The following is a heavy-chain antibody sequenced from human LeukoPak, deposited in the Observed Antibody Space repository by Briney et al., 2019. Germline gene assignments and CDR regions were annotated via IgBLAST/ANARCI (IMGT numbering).Heavy chain of an antibody. D-gene: IGHD1-14*01. Sequence: SETLSLTCAVYGVSFSGYYWSWIRQPPGKGLEWIGEINHSGSTSYNPSLKSRVTISVDTSKNQFSLKLSSVTAADTAVYYCAAGNPDAFDIWGQGTMVTVSS. J-gene: IGHJ3*02. CDR2: INHSGST. CDR1: GVSFSGYY. CDR3: AAGNPDAFDI. V-gene: IGHV4-34*01.